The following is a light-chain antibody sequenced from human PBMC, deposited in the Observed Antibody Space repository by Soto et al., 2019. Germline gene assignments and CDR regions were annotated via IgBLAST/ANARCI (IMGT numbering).Light chain of an antibody. Sequence: EIVLTQSPATLSLSPGERATLSCRASQSVSSYLAWYQQKPGQAPRLLIYDASNRATGIPARFSGSGSGTDFTLTIGSLEPEDFAVYYCQQRSNWLRTVGQGTRLEIK. CDR2: DAS. CDR3: QQRSNWLRT. J-gene: IGKJ5*01. CDR1: QSVSSY. V-gene: IGKV3-11*01.